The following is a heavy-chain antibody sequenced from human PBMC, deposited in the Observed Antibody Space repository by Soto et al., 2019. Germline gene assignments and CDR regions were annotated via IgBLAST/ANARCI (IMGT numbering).Heavy chain of an antibody. CDR3: ARDRIPYYYDSSGYAGHDAFDI. CDR2: INPSGGST. CDR1: GYTFTSYY. Sequence: GSVKVSCKASGYTFTSYYMHWVLQAPGQGLEWMGIINPSGGSTSYAQKFQGRVTMTRDTSTSTVYMELSSLRSEDTAVYYCARDRIPYYYDSSGYAGHDAFDIWGQGTMVTVSS. D-gene: IGHD3-22*01. V-gene: IGHV1-46*01. J-gene: IGHJ3*02.